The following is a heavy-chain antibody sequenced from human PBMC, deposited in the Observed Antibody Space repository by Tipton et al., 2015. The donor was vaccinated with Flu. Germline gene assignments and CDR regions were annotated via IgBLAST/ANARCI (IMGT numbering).Heavy chain of an antibody. CDR2: IYHIGST. Sequence: LRLSCTVSGFSISSGYYWAWIRQPPGKGLEWIGSIYHIGSTYYNPSLKSRVTISVDTSKVQFSLRLTSVTAADTALYYCASVTNNYESLEFWGQGTLVTVYS. CDR1: GFSISSGYY. D-gene: IGHD3-22*01. V-gene: IGHV4-38-2*02. CDR3: ASVTNNYESLEF. J-gene: IGHJ1*01.